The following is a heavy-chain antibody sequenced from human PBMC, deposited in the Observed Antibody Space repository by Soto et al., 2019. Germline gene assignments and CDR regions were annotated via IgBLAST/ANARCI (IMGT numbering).Heavy chain of an antibody. CDR2: ISYDGSNK. Sequence: GGSLRLSCAASGFTFSSYGMHWVRQAPGKGLEWVAVISYDGSNKYYADSVKGRFTISRDNSKNTLYPQMNSLRAEDTAVYYCAKDVVVGATTGLGDYYYYYGMDVWGQGTTVTVSS. CDR1: GFTFSSYG. V-gene: IGHV3-30*18. J-gene: IGHJ6*02. CDR3: AKDVVVGATTGLGDYYYYYGMDV. D-gene: IGHD1-26*01.